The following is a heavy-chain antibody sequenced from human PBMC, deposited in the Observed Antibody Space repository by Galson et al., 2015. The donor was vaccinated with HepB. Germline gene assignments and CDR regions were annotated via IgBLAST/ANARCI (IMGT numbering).Heavy chain of an antibody. D-gene: IGHD2-15*01. CDR1: GFTFSSYS. J-gene: IGHJ4*02. Sequence: SLRLSCAASGFTFSSYSMNWVRQAPGKGLEWVSSISSSSSYIYYADSVKGRFTISRDNAKNSLYLQMNSLRAEDTAVYYCASLGYCSGGGCYSTDYWGQGTLVTVSS. V-gene: IGHV3-21*01. CDR2: ISSSSSYI. CDR3: ASLGYCSGGGCYSTDY.